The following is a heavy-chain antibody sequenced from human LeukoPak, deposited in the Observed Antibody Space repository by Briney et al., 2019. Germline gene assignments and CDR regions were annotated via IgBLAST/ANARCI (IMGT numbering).Heavy chain of an antibody. V-gene: IGHV1-2*02. Sequence: GASVTVSCKASGYTFTDYYIHWVRQAPGEGLEWVGWVFPHSGDTYYAQRFHGRVAMTTDTSINTAYMEVYRLKSDDTGVYFCARPPRDLVSAAPFPFWGQGTLVTVSS. J-gene: IGHJ1*01. CDR1: GYTFTDYY. CDR3: ARPPRDLVSAAPFPF. D-gene: IGHD5/OR15-5a*01. CDR2: VFPHSGDT.